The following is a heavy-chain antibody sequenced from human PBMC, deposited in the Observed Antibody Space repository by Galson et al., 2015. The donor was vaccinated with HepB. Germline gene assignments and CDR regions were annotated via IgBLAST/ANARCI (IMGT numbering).Heavy chain of an antibody. J-gene: IGHJ5*02. CDR3: ARATLGWFDP. CDR1: GSTFSDYY. CDR2: ISSGGSTTV. D-gene: IGHD2/OR15-2a*01. V-gene: IGHV3-11*01. Sequence: SLRLSCAASGSTFSDYYMTWIRQAPGKGLEWVPYISSGGSTTVSYADSVKGRFTISRDNAKNSLYLQMNSLRAEDTAVYYCARATLGWFDPWGQGTLVTVSS.